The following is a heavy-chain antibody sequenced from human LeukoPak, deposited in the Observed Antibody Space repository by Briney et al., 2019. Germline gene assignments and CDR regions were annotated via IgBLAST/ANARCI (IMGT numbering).Heavy chain of an antibody. Sequence: GESLKISCKGSGYSFTSYWIGWVRQMPGKGLEWMGIIYPGDSDTRYSPSFQGQVTISADKSISTAYLQWSSLKASDIAMYYCARAKNYDYVWGSYRSNAFDIWGQGTMVTVSS. CDR3: ARAKNYDYVWGSYRSNAFDI. V-gene: IGHV5-51*01. CDR2: IYPGDSDT. CDR1: GYSFTSYW. J-gene: IGHJ3*02. D-gene: IGHD3-16*02.